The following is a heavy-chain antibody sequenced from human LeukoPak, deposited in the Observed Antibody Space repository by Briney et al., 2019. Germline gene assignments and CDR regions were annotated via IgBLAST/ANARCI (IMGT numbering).Heavy chain of an antibody. Sequence: SETLSLTCTVSGGSISSSSYYWGWIRQPPGKGLEWIGSIYYSGSTYYNPSLKSRVTISVDTSKNQFSLKLSSVTAADTAVYYCGTATVYSSGRGYFDYWGQGTLVTVSS. CDR3: GTATVYSSGRGYFDY. D-gene: IGHD6-19*01. V-gene: IGHV4-39*01. CDR2: IYYSGST. J-gene: IGHJ4*02. CDR1: GGSISSSSYY.